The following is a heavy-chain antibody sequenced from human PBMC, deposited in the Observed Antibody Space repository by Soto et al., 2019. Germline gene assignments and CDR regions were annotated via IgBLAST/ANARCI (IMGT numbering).Heavy chain of an antibody. J-gene: IGHJ4*02. CDR2: ISYDGSNK. D-gene: IGHD2-2*02. V-gene: IGHV3-30*18. CDR1: GLTFSSYG. CDR3: AKDFGCSSTSCYTYYFDY. Sequence: QVQLVESGGGVVQPGWSLRLSCAASGLTFSSYGMHWVRQAPGKGLEWVAVISYDGSNKYYADSVKGRFTISRDNSKNTLYLQMNSLRAEDTAVYYCAKDFGCSSTSCYTYYFDYWGQGTLVTVSS.